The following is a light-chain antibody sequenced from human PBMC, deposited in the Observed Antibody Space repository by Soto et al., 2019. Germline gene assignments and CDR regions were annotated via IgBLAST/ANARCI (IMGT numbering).Light chain of an antibody. J-gene: IGKJ2*01. CDR3: QQYGSSPLYT. CDR1: QSVSSSY. Sequence: DIVLTQSPATLSLSPGERATLSCRASQSVSSSYLAWYQQKPGQAPRLLIYGPSSRATGIPDRFSGGGSGTDFTLTISRLEPEDFAVYYCQQYGSSPLYTFGQGTKLEIK. V-gene: IGKV3-20*01. CDR2: GPS.